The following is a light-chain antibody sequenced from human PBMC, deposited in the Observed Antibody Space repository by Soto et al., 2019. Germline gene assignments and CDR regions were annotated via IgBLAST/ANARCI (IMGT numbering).Light chain of an antibody. CDR3: QQYNSYWT. CDR2: KAS. V-gene: IGKV1-5*03. J-gene: IGKJ1*01. Sequence: DIQMTQSPATLSASVGDRVTITCRASQSISSWLAWYQQKPGQAPRLLIYKASSLDSGVPSRFSGSGSGTEFTLTISSLQPDDFATYYCQQYNSYWTFGQGTKVEIK. CDR1: QSISSW.